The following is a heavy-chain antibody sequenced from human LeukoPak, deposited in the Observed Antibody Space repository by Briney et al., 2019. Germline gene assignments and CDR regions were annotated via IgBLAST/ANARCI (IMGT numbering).Heavy chain of an antibody. CDR3: ARDLKSGYFDS. Sequence: GGSLRLSCATSGFTFDNYGMHGVRQAPGKGLEWVAVIYDDGSREHFADSVKGRFAISRDNSKKTVVLQMNSLRGEDTAVYYCARDLKSGYFDSWGQGTLVTVSS. J-gene: IGHJ4*02. CDR2: IYDDGSRE. D-gene: IGHD3-3*01. V-gene: IGHV3-33*01. CDR1: GFTFDNYG.